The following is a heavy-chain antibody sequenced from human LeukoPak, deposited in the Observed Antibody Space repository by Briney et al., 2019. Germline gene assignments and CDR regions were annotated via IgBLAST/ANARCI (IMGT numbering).Heavy chain of an antibody. CDR1: GYTFTGYY. J-gene: IGHJ4*02. CDR2: ISAYNGNT. Sequence: GASVKVSCKASGYTFTGYYMHWVRQAPGQGLEWMGWISAYNGNTNYAQKLQGRVTMTTDTSTSTAYMELRSLRSDDTAVYYCARFKTTLDYWGQGTLVTVSS. CDR3: ARFKTTLDY. V-gene: IGHV1-18*04. D-gene: IGHD1-1*01.